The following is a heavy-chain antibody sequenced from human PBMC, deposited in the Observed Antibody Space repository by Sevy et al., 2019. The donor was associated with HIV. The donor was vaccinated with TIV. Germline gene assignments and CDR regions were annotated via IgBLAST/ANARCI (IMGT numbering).Heavy chain of an antibody. CDR3: ATVLGPYGEYTQWAFDI. D-gene: IGHD4-17*01. CDR1: VFTFSSYG. CDR2: ISYDGSNK. V-gene: IGHV3-30*03. Sequence: GGSLRLSCAASVFTFSSYGMHWVRQAPGKGLEWVAVISYDGSNKYYADSVKGRFTISRDNSKNTLYLQMNSLRAEDTAVYYCATVLGPYGEYTQWAFDIWGQGTMVTVSS. J-gene: IGHJ3*02.